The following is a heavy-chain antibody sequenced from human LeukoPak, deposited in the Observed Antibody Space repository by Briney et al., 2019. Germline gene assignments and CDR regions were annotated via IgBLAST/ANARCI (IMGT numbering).Heavy chain of an antibody. Sequence: GGSLRLSCAASGFTFSSYGMHWVRQAPGKGLKWVAFIRYDGSNKYYADSVKGRFTISRDNSKNTLYLQMNSLRAEDTAVYYCAKDGGYSSGWSASFDYWGQGTLVTVSS. D-gene: IGHD6-19*01. CDR3: AKDGGYSSGWSASFDY. J-gene: IGHJ4*02. CDR2: IRYDGSNK. CDR1: GFTFSSYG. V-gene: IGHV3-30*02.